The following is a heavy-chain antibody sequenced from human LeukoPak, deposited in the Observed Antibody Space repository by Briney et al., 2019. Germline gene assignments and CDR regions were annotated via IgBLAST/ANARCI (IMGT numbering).Heavy chain of an antibody. V-gene: IGHV3-7*01. CDR3: ARFGAGYAPVYYFDY. J-gene: IGHJ4*02. D-gene: IGHD3/OR15-3a*01. Sequence: GGSLRLSCAASGFTFSSYWMSWVRQAPGKGLEWVANIKQDGSEKYYVDSVKGRFTISRDNAKNSLYLQMNSLRAEDTAVYYCARFGAGYAPVYYFDYWGQGTLVTVSS. CDR2: IKQDGSEK. CDR1: GFTFSSYW.